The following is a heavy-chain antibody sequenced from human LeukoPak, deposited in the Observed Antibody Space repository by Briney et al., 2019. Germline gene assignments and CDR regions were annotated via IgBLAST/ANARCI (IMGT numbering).Heavy chain of an antibody. CDR2: INYSGTT. D-gene: IGHD2-15*01. CDR1: GGSISSYY. V-gene: IGHV4-59*01. CDR3: ATGQYCSGNRCYSGTFDI. J-gene: IGHJ3*02. Sequence: PSETLSLTCTVSGGSISSYYWSWIRQPPGKGLEWIGYINYSGTTNYNPSLKSRVTMSVDTSKNQFSLKLTSVTAAETAVYYCATGQYCSGNRCYSGTFDIWGQGTMVSVSS.